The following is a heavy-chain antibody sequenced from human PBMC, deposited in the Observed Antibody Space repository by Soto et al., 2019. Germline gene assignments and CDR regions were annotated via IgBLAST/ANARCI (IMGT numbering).Heavy chain of an antibody. CDR1: GYTFTGYY. J-gene: IGHJ3*02. CDR2: INPNSGGT. D-gene: IGHD2-2*01. Sequence: ASVKVSCKASGYTFTGYYMYWVRQAPGQGLEWMGWINPNSGGTNYAQKFQGRVTMTRDTSISTAYMELSRLRSDDTAVYYCARDEDCSSTSCPFDFDIWGQGTMVTVSS. V-gene: IGHV1-2*02. CDR3: ARDEDCSSTSCPFDFDI.